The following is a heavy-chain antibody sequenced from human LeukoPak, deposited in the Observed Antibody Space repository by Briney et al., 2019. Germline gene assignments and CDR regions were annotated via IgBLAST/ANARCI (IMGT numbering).Heavy chain of an antibody. CDR3: ASGREYYYDSSGYRDDY. Sequence: PGGSLRLSCAASGFTFSSYSMNWVRQAPGKGLEWVSYINSSSSTIYYADSVKGRFTISRDNSKNSLYLQINSLRAEDTAVYYCASGREYYYDSSGYRDDYWGQGTLVTVSS. CDR1: GFTFSSYS. V-gene: IGHV3-48*01. CDR2: INSSSSTI. J-gene: IGHJ4*02. D-gene: IGHD3-22*01.